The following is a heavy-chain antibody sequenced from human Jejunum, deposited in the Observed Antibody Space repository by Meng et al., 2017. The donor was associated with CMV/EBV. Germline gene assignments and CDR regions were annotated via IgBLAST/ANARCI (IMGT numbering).Heavy chain of an antibody. CDR2: IHPRGNT. Sequence: QVQLQEPGPGLVKPSETLSLTCTVSGTSISNYCWSWIRQTAEKGLEWIGRIHPRGNTDDNPSLKGRAVMSLDTSKNQLSLKLRSVTAADTAMYYCARECCGDQERASDYWGQGTLVTVSS. V-gene: IGHV4-4*07. CDR1: GTSISNYC. J-gene: IGHJ4*02. CDR3: ARECCGDQERASDY. D-gene: IGHD4-17*01.